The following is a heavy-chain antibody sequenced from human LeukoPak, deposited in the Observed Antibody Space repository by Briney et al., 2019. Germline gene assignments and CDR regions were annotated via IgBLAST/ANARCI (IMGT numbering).Heavy chain of an antibody. J-gene: IGHJ4*02. CDR1: GGSISSGSYY. V-gene: IGHV4-61*02. D-gene: IGHD7-27*01. CDR2: IYTSGST. CDR3: ARRGTGALPFDY. Sequence: SQTLSLTCTVSGGSISSGSYYWSWIPQPAGKGLEWIGRIYTSGSTNYNPSLKRRVTISVDTSKNQFSLKLSSVTAADTAVYYCARRGTGALPFDYWGQGTLVTVSS.